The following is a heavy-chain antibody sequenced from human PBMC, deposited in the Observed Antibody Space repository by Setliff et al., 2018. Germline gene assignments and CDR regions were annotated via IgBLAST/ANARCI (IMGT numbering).Heavy chain of an antibody. V-gene: IGHV4-61*09. CDR3: ARYTPKLPELGIYGWFDY. Sequence: SETLSLTCTVSGDSINSRTNYWSWIRQPAGKGPEWIGHIYASWSTNYNPSLKSRVTISVDTSKNHFSLKLTSVTAADTAAYYCARYTPKLPELGIYGWFDYWGQGTPVTVSS. CDR2: IYASWST. J-gene: IGHJ4*02. D-gene: IGHD7-27*01. CDR1: GDSINSRTNY.